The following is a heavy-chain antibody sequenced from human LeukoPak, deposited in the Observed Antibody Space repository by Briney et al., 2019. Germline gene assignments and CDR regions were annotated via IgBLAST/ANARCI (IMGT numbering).Heavy chain of an antibody. CDR3: ARLGREVVSAAIGYYYYMDV. V-gene: IGHV4-4*09. D-gene: IGHD2-2*02. CDR2: IYTSGGT. CDR1: GGSISSYY. J-gene: IGHJ6*03. Sequence: PSETLSLTCTVSGGSISSYYWSWIRQAPGKGLEWIGYIYTSGGTNYNPSLKSRVTISVDTSKNQFSLELSSATAADTAVYYCARLGREVVSAAIGYYYYMDVWGKGTTVTVSS.